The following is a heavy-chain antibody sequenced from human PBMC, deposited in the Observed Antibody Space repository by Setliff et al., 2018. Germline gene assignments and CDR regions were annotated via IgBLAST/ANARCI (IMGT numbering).Heavy chain of an antibody. CDR3: VRVDMVLSNFDF. Sequence: ASVKVSCKASGYTFSNYGITWVRQAPGQGLEWMGWISAGNGHTKYSQRFQDRITITSETSATTVYMELRSLRSEDTAVYYCVRVDMVLSNFDFWGQGTLVTVSS. J-gene: IGHJ4*02. CDR2: ISAGNGHT. D-gene: IGHD5-12*01. CDR1: GYTFSNYG. V-gene: IGHV1-18*01.